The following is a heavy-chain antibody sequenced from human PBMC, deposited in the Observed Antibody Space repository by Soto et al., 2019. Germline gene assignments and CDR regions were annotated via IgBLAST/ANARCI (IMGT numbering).Heavy chain of an antibody. CDR2: VNPSGGHT. J-gene: IGHJ4*02. V-gene: IGHV1-46*01. CDR3: ARGGHVVVVTAALDY. CDR1: GDTFTDYY. Sequence: QVQLMQSGAEVKKPGASVKVSCKASGDTFTDYYIHWVRQAPGQGLEWMGTVNPSGGHTTYAEPCLGRGTKTGDTATSTLYMELTSLTSDDTAIYYCARGGHVVVVTAALDYWGQGTLVTVSS. D-gene: IGHD2-21*02.